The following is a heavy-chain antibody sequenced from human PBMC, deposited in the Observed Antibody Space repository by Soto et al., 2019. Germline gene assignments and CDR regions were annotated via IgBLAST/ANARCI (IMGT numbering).Heavy chain of an antibody. CDR3: AKATAPSGGAFDI. CDR1: GFICSSYD. Sequence: GGSLRLSCAASGFICSSYDMSWVRQAPGKGLEWVSTILVGGSTHYEDSVTGRFTISRDTSKNTVFLQMDSLTAGDTAVYYCAKATAPSGGAFDICGQGTMVTVSS. CDR2: ILVGGST. D-gene: IGHD1-1*01. J-gene: IGHJ3*02. V-gene: IGHV3-23*01.